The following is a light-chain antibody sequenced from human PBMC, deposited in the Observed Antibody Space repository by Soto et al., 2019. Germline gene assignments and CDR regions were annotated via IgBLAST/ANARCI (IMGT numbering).Light chain of an antibody. CDR3: QQYKSYSPLT. V-gene: IGKV1-5*03. CDR1: QSISSW. J-gene: IGKJ4*01. CDR2: KAS. Sequence: DIQMTQSPSTLSASVGDRVTITCRASQSISSWLAWYQQKPGKAPKPLIYKASRLETGVPSRFSGSGSETEFTLTISCLKPDYFATYYCQQYKSYSPLTFGGGTKGEMK.